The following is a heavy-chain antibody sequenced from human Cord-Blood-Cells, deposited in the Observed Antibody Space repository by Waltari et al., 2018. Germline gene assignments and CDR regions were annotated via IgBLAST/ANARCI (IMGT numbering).Heavy chain of an antibody. CDR2: INTNTGNP. Sequence: QVQLVQSGSELKKPGASVKVSCKASGYTFTSYAMNWVRQAPGQGLEWMGWINTNTGNPTYAQGFTGRFVCSLDTSVSTAYLQICSLKAEDTAVYYCASNWNYYYYYGMDVWGQGTTVTVSS. CDR1: GYTFTSYA. V-gene: IGHV7-4-1*01. J-gene: IGHJ6*02. CDR3: ASNWNYYYYYGMDV. D-gene: IGHD1-20*01.